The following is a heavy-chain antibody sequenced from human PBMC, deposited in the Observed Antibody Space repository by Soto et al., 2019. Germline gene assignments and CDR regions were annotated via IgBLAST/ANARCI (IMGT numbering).Heavy chain of an antibody. CDR2: IYYSGST. CDR3: ASTIPVRGSYYYYMDV. V-gene: IGHV4-59*08. CDR1: GGSISSYY. J-gene: IGHJ6*03. Sequence: SETLSLTCTVSGGSISSYYWSWIRQPPGKGLEWIGYIYYSGSTNYNPSLKSRVTISVDTSKNQFSLKLSSVTAADTAVYYCASTIPVRGSYYYYMDVWDKGTTVTVSS. D-gene: IGHD3-10*01.